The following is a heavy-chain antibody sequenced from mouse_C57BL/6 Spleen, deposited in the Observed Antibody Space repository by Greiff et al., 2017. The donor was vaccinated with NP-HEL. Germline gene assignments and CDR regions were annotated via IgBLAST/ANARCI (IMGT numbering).Heavy chain of an antibody. Sequence: EVKLVESGGGLVKPGGSLKLSCAASGFTFSDYGMHWVRQAPEKGLEWVAYISSGSSTIYYADTVKGRFTISRDNAKNTLFLQMTSLRSEDTAMYYCARGYYGSSYSWYFDVWGTGTTVTVSS. CDR1: GFTFSDYG. V-gene: IGHV5-17*01. CDR2: ISSGSSTI. D-gene: IGHD1-1*01. CDR3: ARGYYGSSYSWYFDV. J-gene: IGHJ1*03.